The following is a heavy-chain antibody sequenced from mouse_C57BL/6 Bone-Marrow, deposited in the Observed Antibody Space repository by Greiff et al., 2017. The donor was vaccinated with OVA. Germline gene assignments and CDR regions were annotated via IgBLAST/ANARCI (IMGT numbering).Heavy chain of an antibody. CDR2: IDPSDSYT. J-gene: IGHJ4*01. CDR1: GYTFTSYW. V-gene: IGHV1-69*01. Sequence: QVQLQQPGAELVMPGASVKLSCKASGYTFTSYWMHWVKQRPAQGLEWIGEIDPSDSYTNYNQKFKGKSTLTVDKSSSTAYMQLSSLTSEDSAVYYCAREGGFDEDAMDYWGQGTSVTVSS. CDR3: AREGGFDEDAMDY.